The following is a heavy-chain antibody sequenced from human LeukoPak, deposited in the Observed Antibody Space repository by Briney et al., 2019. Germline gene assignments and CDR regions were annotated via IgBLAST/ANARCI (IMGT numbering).Heavy chain of an antibody. CDR1: GGSISSSNYY. J-gene: IGHJ6*03. Sequence: SETLSLTCTDSGGSISSSNYYWGWIRQPPGRGLEWIGTIYYSGSTYYNPSLKSRVTISVDTSKIQFSLKLNSVTAADTAVYYCAKEGDQFRGYLDAWGKGTTVTVSS. V-gene: IGHV4-39*02. CDR2: IYYSGST. CDR3: AKEGDQFRGYLDA. D-gene: IGHD3-16*01.